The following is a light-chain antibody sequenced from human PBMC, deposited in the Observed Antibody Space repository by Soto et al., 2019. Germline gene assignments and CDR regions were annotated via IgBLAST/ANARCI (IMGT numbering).Light chain of an antibody. CDR3: QQYGSSPWT. J-gene: IGKJ1*01. V-gene: IGKV3-20*01. CDR2: GAS. Sequence: ENVLTQSPVTLSLSPGERATLTCRASQSVSSSHLAWYQQKPGQAPRLLIYGASSRATGIPDRFSGSGSGTDFTLTISRLEPEDFAVYYCQQYGSSPWTFGQGTKVEIK. CDR1: QSVSSSH.